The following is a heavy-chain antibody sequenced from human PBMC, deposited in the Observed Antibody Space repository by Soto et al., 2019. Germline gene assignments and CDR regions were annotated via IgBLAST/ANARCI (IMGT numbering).Heavy chain of an antibody. CDR3: ARGSTGYSRSWYRY. CDR1: GGSISSYY. V-gene: IGHV4-59*08. Sequence: QVQLQESGPGLVKPSETLSLTCTVSGGSISSYYWSWIRQPPGKGLEWIGYIYNSGSTNYNPSLKRRVTISVDTSKNQFSLKLSSVTAADTAVYYCARGSTGYSRSWYRYWGQGTLVTVSS. CDR2: IYNSGST. J-gene: IGHJ4*02. D-gene: IGHD6-13*01.